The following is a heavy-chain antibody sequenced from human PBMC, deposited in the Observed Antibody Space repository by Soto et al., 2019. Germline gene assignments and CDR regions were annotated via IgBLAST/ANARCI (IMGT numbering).Heavy chain of an antibody. CDR1: GGSFSGYY. J-gene: IGHJ6*02. V-gene: IGHV4-34*01. Sequence: SETLSLTCAVHGGSFSGYYWSWIRQPPGKGLEWIGEINHSGSTNYNPSLKSRVTISVDTSKNQFSLKLSSVTAADTAVYYCARMGSGYYNYYYGMDVWGQGTTVTVSS. CDR3: ARMGSGYYNYYYGMDV. CDR2: INHSGST. D-gene: IGHD3-3*01.